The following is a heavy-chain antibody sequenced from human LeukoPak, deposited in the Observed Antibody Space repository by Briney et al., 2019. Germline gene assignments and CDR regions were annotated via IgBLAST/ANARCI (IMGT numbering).Heavy chain of an antibody. Sequence: GGSLRLSCAASGFTFDDYAMHWVRQAPGKGLEWVSGISWNSGSIGYADSVKGRFTISRDNAENSLYLQMNSLRAEDTALYYCAKDKHSSSWYYFDYWGQGTLVTVSS. CDR2: ISWNSGSI. J-gene: IGHJ4*02. CDR1: GFTFDDYA. D-gene: IGHD6-13*01. CDR3: AKDKHSSSWYYFDY. V-gene: IGHV3-9*01.